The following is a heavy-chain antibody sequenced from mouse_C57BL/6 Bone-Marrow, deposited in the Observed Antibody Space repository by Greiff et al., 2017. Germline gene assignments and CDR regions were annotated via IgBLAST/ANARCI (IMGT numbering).Heavy chain of an antibody. CDR2: IYPRSGNT. Sequence: QVQLQQSGAELARPGASVKLSCKASGYTFTSSGISWVKQRTGQGLEWIGEIYPRSGNTYYNEKFKGKATLTADKSSSTAYMELRSLTSEDSAVYFCARWPYYYGSSYWYFDVWGTGTTVTVSS. V-gene: IGHV1-81*01. CDR1: GYTFTSSG. D-gene: IGHD1-1*01. J-gene: IGHJ1*03. CDR3: ARWPYYYGSSYWYFDV.